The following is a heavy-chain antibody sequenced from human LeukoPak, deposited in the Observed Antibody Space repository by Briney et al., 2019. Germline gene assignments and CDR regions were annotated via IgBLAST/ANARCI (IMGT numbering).Heavy chain of an antibody. CDR3: ARAEDSSGWSDY. CDR1: GFTFSSYS. J-gene: IGHJ4*02. Sequence: PGGSLRLSCAASGFTFSSYSMNWVRQAPGKGLEWASSISSSSSYIYYADSVKGRFTISRDNAKNSLYLQMNSLRAEDTAVYYCARAEDSSGWSDYWGQGTLVTVSS. V-gene: IGHV3-21*01. CDR2: ISSSSSYI. D-gene: IGHD6-19*01.